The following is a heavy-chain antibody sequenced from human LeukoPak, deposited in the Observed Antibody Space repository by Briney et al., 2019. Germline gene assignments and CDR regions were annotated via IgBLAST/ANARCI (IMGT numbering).Heavy chain of an antibody. CDR3: AKDLDFWSGYSSY. CDR2: ISGSGGST. Sequence: GGSLRHSCAASGFTFSSYAMSRVRQAPGKGLEWVSAISGSGGSTYYADSVKGRFTISRDNSKDTLYLQMNSLRAEDTAVYHCAKDLDFWSGYSSYWGQGTLVTVSS. V-gene: IGHV3-23*01. D-gene: IGHD3-3*01. CDR1: GFTFSSYA. J-gene: IGHJ4*02.